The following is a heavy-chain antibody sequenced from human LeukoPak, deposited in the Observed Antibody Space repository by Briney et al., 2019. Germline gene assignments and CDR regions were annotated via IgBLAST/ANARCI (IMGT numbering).Heavy chain of an antibody. CDR2: TNPNSGGT. CDR3: ARDWGYCSSTSCPYYFDY. Sequence: ASVKVSCKASGYTFTGYYMHWVRQAPGQGLEWVGWTNPNSGGTNYAQKFQRRVTMTRDTSISTAYMELSRLRSDDTAVYYCARDWGYCSSTSCPYYFDYWGQGTLVTVSS. CDR1: GYTFTGYY. V-gene: IGHV1-2*02. J-gene: IGHJ4*02. D-gene: IGHD2-2*01.